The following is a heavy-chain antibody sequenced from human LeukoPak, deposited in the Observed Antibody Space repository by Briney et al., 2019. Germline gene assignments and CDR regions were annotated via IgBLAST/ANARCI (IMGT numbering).Heavy chain of an antibody. CDR3: ARDRGYCSSTSCYGYYYYGMDV. V-gene: IGHV3-21*01. Sequence: TGGSLRLSCAASGFTFSSYSMNWVRQAPGKGLEWVSSISSSSYIYYADSVKGRFTISRDNAKNSLYLQMNSLRAEDTAVYYCARDRGYCSSTSCYGYYYYGMDVWGQGTTVTVSS. CDR2: ISSSSYI. D-gene: IGHD2-2*01. CDR1: GFTFSSYS. J-gene: IGHJ6*02.